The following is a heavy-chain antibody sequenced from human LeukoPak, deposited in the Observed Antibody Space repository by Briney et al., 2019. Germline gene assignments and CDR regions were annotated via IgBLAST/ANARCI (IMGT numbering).Heavy chain of an antibody. J-gene: IGHJ4*02. Sequence: RASVKVSCKASGYTFTSYGISWVRQAPGQGLEWMGWISAYNGNTNYAQKLQGRVTMATDTSTSTAYMELRSLRSDDTAVYYCARADYGDYIVDYWGQGTLVTVSS. V-gene: IGHV1-18*04. CDR1: GYTFTSYG. D-gene: IGHD4-17*01. CDR2: ISAYNGNT. CDR3: ARADYGDYIVDY.